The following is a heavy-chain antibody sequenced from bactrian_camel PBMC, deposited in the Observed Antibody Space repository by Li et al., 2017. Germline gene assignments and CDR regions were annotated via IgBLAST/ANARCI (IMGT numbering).Heavy chain of an antibody. J-gene: IGHJ4*01. Sequence: HVQLVESGGGSVQSGGSPTLSCVASGYSVSEGYMAWFRQAPGKEREGVAAIDSDGIASYADSVKGRLTISKYNANNTVNLMMNSLKPEDTAMYYCAANFGPYCSGPYLARRANFWGQGTQVTVS. CDR3: AANFGPYCSGPYLARRANF. V-gene: IGHV3S53*01. CDR2: IDSDGIA. D-gene: IGHD2*01. CDR1: GYSVSEGY.